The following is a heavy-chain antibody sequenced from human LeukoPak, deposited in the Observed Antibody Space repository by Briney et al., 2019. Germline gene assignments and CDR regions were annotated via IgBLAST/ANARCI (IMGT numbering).Heavy chain of an antibody. D-gene: IGHD6-13*01. J-gene: IGHJ6*01. Sequence: SQTLSLTCAISGDSVSSNSAAWNWIRQSPSRGLEWLGRTYYRSKWYNDYAVSVKSRITINPDTSKNQFSLQLNSVTPEDTAVYYCASEQQXVRXGXYGMXXXXXXXTVTVSS. CDR1: GDSVSSNSAA. V-gene: IGHV6-1*01. CDR2: TYYRSKWYN. CDR3: ASEQQXVRXGXYGMXX.